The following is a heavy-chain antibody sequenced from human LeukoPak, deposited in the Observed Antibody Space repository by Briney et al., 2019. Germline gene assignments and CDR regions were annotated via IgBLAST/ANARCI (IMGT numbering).Heavy chain of an antibody. J-gene: IGHJ4*02. CDR2: ISSGSSYI. CDR3: ARADGYNFDY. V-gene: IGHV3-21*01. CDR1: GFTSSSYS. D-gene: IGHD5-24*01. Sequence: PGGSLRLSCAASGFTSSSYSMNWVRQAPGKGLEWVSSISSGSSYIYYADSVKGRFTISRDNAKNSLYLQMNSLRAEDTAVHYCARADGYNFDYWGQGTLVTVSS.